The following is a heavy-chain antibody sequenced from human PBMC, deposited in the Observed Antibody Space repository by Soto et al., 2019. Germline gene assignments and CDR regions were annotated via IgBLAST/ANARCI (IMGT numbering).Heavy chain of an antibody. Sequence: GGSLRLSCAASGFTFSSYWMHWVRQAPGKGLVWVSRINSDGSSTSYADSVKGRFTISRDNAKNTLYLQMNSLRAEDTAVYYCARGGYYDFWSGYYDYWGQGTLVTVSS. D-gene: IGHD3-3*01. CDR2: INSDGSST. V-gene: IGHV3-74*01. CDR3: ARGGYYDFWSGYYDY. CDR1: GFTFSSYW. J-gene: IGHJ4*02.